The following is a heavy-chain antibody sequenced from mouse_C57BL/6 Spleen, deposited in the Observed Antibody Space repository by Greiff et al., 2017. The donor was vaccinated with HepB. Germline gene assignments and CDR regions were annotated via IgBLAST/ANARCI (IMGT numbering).Heavy chain of an antibody. CDR3: ARQSNYYGSSYNFDY. CDR1: GFTFSSYG. CDR2: ISSGGSYT. V-gene: IGHV5-6*01. J-gene: IGHJ2*01. D-gene: IGHD1-1*01. Sequence: EVQVVESGGDLVKPGGSLKLSCAASGFTFSSYGMSWVRQTPDKRLEWVATISSGGSYTYYPDSVKGRFTISRDNAKNTLYLQMSSLKSEDTAMYYCARQSNYYGSSYNFDYWGQGTTLTVSS.